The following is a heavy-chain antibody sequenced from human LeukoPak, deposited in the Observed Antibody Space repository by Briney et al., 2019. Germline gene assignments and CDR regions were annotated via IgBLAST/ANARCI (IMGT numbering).Heavy chain of an antibody. V-gene: IGHV1-69*04. CDR3: ASPLRDSSGYIKRGYYYYGMDV. D-gene: IGHD3-22*01. Sequence: GASVKVSCKASGGTFSSYAISWVRQAPGQGLEWMGRIIPILGIANYAQKFQGRVTMTRNTSISTAYMELSSLRSEDTAVYYCASPLRDSSGYIKRGYYYYGMDVWGQGTTVTVSS. CDR2: IIPILGIA. J-gene: IGHJ6*02. CDR1: GGTFSSYA.